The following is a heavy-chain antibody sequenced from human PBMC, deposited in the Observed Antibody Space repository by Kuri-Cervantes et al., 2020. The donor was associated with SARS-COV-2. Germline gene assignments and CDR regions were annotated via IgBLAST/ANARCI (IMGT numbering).Heavy chain of an antibody. J-gene: IGHJ5*02. D-gene: IGHD6-19*01. V-gene: IGHV3-30*18. CDR2: ISYDGSNK. CDR1: GFTFSSYG. CDR3: AKSSGTADGGFDP. Sequence: LSLTCAASGFTFSSYGMHWVRQAPGKGLEWVAVISYDGSNKYYADSVKGRSTIPRDNSKNTLYLQMNSLRAEDTAVYYCAKSSGTADGGFDPWGQGTLVTVSS.